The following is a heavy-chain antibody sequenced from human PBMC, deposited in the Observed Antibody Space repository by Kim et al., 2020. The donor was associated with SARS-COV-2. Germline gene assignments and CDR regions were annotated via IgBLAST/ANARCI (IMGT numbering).Heavy chain of an antibody. V-gene: IGHV4-31*02. D-gene: IGHD3-22*01. J-gene: IGHJ4*02. Sequence: SLKSRVTISVDTSKNQFTLKLSCVTAADTAVYYCARMRNYYDSSGPAYDYWGQGTLVTVSS. CDR3: ARMRNYYDSSGPAYDY.